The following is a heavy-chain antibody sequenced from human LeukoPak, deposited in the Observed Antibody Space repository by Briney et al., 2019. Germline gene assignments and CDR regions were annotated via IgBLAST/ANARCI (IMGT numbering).Heavy chain of an antibody. V-gene: IGHV3-30-3*01. J-gene: IGHJ4*02. CDR2: ISYDGSNK. D-gene: IGHD6-19*01. Sequence: GGSLRLSCAASGFTFSSYAMHWVRQAPGKGLEWVAVISYDGSNKYYADSVKGRFTISRDNSKNTLYLQMNSLRAEDTAVYYCARVLNRIAVAGTTGDARIDYWGQGSLVTVSS. CDR1: GFTFSSYA. CDR3: ARVLNRIAVAGTTGDARIDY.